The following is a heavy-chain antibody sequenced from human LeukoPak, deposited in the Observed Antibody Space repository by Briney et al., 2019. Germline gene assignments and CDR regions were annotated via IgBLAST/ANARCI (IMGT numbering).Heavy chain of an antibody. J-gene: IGHJ4*02. Sequence: SETLSLTCTVSGGSISSGGYYWSWIRQHPGKGLEWIGYIYYSGSTYYNPSLKSRVTISVDKSKNQFSLKLSSVTAADTAVYYCARTADYYDSSLDYWGQGTLVTVSS. D-gene: IGHD3-22*01. V-gene: IGHV4-31*03. CDR1: GGSISSGGYY. CDR3: ARTADYYDSSLDY. CDR2: IYYSGST.